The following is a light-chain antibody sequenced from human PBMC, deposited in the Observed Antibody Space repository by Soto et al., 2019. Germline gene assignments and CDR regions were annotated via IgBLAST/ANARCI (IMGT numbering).Light chain of an antibody. CDR1: QSLHSSY. CDR3: QQYGSSPPGT. V-gene: IGKV3-20*01. Sequence: EIVMTQSPATLSVSPGERATLSCRASQSLHSSYLAWYQQKPGQAPRLLIYGASRRATGIPDRFSGSGSGTDFTLTISRLEPEDFAVYYCQQYGSSPPGTFGQGTKVDNK. CDR2: GAS. J-gene: IGKJ1*01.